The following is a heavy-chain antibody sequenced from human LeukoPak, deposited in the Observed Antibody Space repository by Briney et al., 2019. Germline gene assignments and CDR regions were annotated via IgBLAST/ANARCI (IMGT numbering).Heavy chain of an antibody. Sequence: GASVKVSCKASRYTFTSYDINWVREAAGHGLEWMGWMNPNTGRTSYAQKFQGRITMTRDTSINTAYMELTNLRSEDTAIYYCARLSQTPDYYTLGGYYYLGYWGQGTLVTFSS. CDR3: ARLSQTPDYYTLGGYYYLGY. J-gene: IGHJ4*02. D-gene: IGHD3-10*01. V-gene: IGHV1-8*01. CDR2: MNPNTGRT. CDR1: RYTFTSYD.